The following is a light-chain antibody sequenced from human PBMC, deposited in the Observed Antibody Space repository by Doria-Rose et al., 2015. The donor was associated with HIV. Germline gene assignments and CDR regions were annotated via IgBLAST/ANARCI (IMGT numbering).Light chain of an antibody. V-gene: IGKV1-27*01. CDR1: QDINNF. J-gene: IGKJ1*01. CDR2: GAS. Sequence: TQSPSSLSASIGDRVTITCRASQDINNFLAWYYQKPGKVPELLIYGASTLQSGVPSRFRGSGSGTEFTLIISSLQPEDVATYYCQNYNSAPRTFGQGTRVEI. CDR3: QNYNSAPRT.